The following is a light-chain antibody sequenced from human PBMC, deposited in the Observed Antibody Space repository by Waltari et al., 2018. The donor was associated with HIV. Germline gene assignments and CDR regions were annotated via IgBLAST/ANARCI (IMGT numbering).Light chain of an antibody. J-gene: IGLJ1*01. V-gene: IGLV3-19*01. CDR1: SLRSYY. Sequence: SSELTQDPAVSVALGQTVRITCQGASLRSYYASWYQQKPGQAPVLVIYGKNNRPSGIPDRFSGSSSGNTASLTITGAQAEDEADYYCNSRDSSGNHLSFGTGTKVTVL. CDR2: GKN. CDR3: NSRDSSGNHLS.